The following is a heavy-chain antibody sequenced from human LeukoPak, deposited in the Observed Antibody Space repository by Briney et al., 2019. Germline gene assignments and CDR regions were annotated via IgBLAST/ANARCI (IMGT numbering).Heavy chain of an antibody. D-gene: IGHD3-10*01. J-gene: IGHJ4*02. CDR2: INHSGST. Sequence: SETLSLTCAVYGGSFSGYYWSWIRQPPGKGLEWIGEINHSGSTNYNPSLKSRVTISVDTSKNQFSLKLSSVTAADTAVYYCARETLWFGEFSTPGFDYWGQGTLVTVSS. V-gene: IGHV4-34*01. CDR1: GGSFSGYY. CDR3: ARETLWFGEFSTPGFDY.